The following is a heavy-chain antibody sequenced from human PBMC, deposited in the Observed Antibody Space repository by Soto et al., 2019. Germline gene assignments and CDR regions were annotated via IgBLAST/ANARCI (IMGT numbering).Heavy chain of an antibody. J-gene: IGHJ6*03. CDR1: GFTFSDYY. CDR2: ISSSGSTI. CDR3: ARVLGEIGGYSSSPHYYYYYMDV. D-gene: IGHD6-13*01. Sequence: GGSLRLSCAASGFTFSDYYMSWIRQAPGKGLEWVSYISSSGSTIYYADSVKGRFTISRDNAKNSLYLQMNSLRAEDTAVYYCARVLGEIGGYSSSPHYYYYYMDVWGKGTTVTVSS. V-gene: IGHV3-11*01.